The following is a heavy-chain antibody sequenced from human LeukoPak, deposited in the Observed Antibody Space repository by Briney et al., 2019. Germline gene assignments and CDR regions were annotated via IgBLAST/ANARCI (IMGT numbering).Heavy chain of an antibody. CDR3: AGGTAANFVAYHYYYYMDV. CDR2: IIPIFGTA. Sequence: ASVKVSCKASGGTFSSYAISWVRQAPGQGLEWMGGIIPIFGTANYAQKFQGRVTITADESTSTAYMELSSLRSEDTAVYYCAGGTAANFVAYHYYYYMDVWGKGTTVTISS. V-gene: IGHV1-69*13. D-gene: IGHD2-2*01. J-gene: IGHJ6*03. CDR1: GGTFSSYA.